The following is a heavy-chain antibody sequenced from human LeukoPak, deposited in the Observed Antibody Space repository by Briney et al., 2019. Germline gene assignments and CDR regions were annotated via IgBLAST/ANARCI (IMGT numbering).Heavy chain of an antibody. J-gene: IGHJ4*02. CDR2: ISAYNGNT. CDR1: GYTFTSYG. D-gene: IGHD6-13*01. CDR3: ATGYSSSWYGLNFDY. V-gene: IGHV1-18*01. Sequence: ASVKVSCKASGYTFTSYGISWVRQAPGQGLEWMGWISAYNGNTNYAQKFQGRVTITADESTSTAYMELSSLRSEDTAVYYCATGYSSSWYGLNFDYWGQGTLVTVSS.